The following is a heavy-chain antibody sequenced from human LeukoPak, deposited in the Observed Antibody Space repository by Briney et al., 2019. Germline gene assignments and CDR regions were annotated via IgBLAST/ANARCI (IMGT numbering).Heavy chain of an antibody. J-gene: IGHJ4*02. V-gene: IGHV1-69*06. CDR1: GGTFSSYA. CDR3: ARVLAVAGFDY. Sequence: SVKVSCKASGGTFSSYAISWVRQAPGQGLEWIGGITPIFGTANYAQKFQGRVTITADKSTSTAYMELSSLRSEDTAVYYCARVLAVAGFDYWGQGTLVTVSS. D-gene: IGHD6-19*01. CDR2: ITPIFGTA.